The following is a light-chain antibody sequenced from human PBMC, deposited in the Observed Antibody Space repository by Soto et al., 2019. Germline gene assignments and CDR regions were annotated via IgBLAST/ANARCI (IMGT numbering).Light chain of an antibody. Sequence: EIVLTQSPATLSLSPGERATLSCRASQSIAGYLAWYKKKPGQAPRLLIYDTSNRVTGVPARFSGSGSGTDFTLSISSLQPEDFAVYYCQQRISWPLTFGGGTKVDIK. CDR3: QQRISWPLT. J-gene: IGKJ4*01. V-gene: IGKV3-11*01. CDR1: QSIAGY. CDR2: DTS.